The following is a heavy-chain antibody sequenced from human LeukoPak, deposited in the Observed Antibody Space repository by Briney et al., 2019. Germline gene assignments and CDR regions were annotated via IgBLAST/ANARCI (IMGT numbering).Heavy chain of an antibody. CDR3: ARAFDSSGYYYWYFDL. J-gene: IGHJ2*01. CDR2: IYYSGST. V-gene: IGHV4-30-4*01. D-gene: IGHD3-22*01. CDR1: GGSISSGDYY. Sequence: SQTLSLTCTVSGGSISSGDYYWSWIRQPPGKGLEWIGYIYYSGSTYYNPSLKGRVTISVDTSKNQFSLKLSSVTAADTAVYYCARAFDSSGYYYWYFDLWGRGTLVTVSS.